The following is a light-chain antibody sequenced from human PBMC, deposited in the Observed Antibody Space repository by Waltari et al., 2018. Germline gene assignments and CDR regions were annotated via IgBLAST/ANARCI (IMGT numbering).Light chain of an antibody. CDR3: QQYYSTPSIT. Sequence: IVITQSPVSRDVSLVARATINCQPLQRVIYSSNNKNYLAWYQQKPGQPPKLLMYWASTRESGVPDRFSGSGSGTDFTLTISSLQAEDVAVYYCQQYYSTPSITFGQGTRLEIK. CDR1: QRVIYSSNNKNY. CDR2: WAS. V-gene: IGKV4-1*01. J-gene: IGKJ5*01.